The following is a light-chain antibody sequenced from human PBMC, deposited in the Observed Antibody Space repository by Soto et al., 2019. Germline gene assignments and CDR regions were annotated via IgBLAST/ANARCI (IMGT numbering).Light chain of an antibody. CDR2: DVS. V-gene: IGLV2-14*01. CDR3: SSYTSSSPLE. CDR1: SSDVGGYNY. J-gene: IGLJ2*01. Sequence: QSALTQPASVSGSPGQSITISCTGTSSDVGGYNYVSWYQQHPGKAAKLMIYDVSNRPSGVSNRFSGSKSGNTASLTISGLQAEDEADYYCSSYTSSSPLEFGGGTQLTVL.